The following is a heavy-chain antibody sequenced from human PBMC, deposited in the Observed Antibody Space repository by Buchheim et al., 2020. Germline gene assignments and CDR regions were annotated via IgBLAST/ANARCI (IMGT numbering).Heavy chain of an antibody. CDR1: GFPFSIYT. J-gene: IGHJ4*03. CDR2: ISYDGKNK. CDR3: ATNAVAGHEGY. Sequence: VQVVESGGGVVQPGRSLRLSCGASGFPFSIYTMNWVRQAPGKGLEWVAVISYDGKNKDYAESVKGRFTISRDNSKHTVDLEMNSLRGDDTAVYYCATNAVAGHEGYWGQGT. D-gene: IGHD6-19*01. V-gene: IGHV3-30*04.